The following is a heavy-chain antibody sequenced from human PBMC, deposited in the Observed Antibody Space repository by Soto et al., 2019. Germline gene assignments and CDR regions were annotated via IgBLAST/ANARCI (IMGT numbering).Heavy chain of an antibody. CDR2: IYHSGST. J-gene: IGHJ4*02. D-gene: IGHD2-21*02. CDR1: GGSISSSNW. Sequence: QVQLQESGPGLVKPSGTLSLTCAVSGGSISSSNWWSWVRQPPGKGLEWIGEIYHSGSTNYNPSLKSRVTISVDKSKNQCSLKLSSVTAADTAVYYCARERVTPLKAYYFDYWGQGTLVTVSS. CDR3: ARERVTPLKAYYFDY. V-gene: IGHV4-4*02.